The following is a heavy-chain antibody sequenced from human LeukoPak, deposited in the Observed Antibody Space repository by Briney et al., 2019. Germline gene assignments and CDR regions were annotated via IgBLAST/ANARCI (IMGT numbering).Heavy chain of an antibody. CDR3: ARARAVGYYYYYYMDV. V-gene: IGHV4-34*01. CDR1: GGPFSGYY. Sequence: SETLSLTCAVYGGPFSGYYWSWIRQPPGKGLEWIGEINHSGSTNYNPSLKSRVTISVDTSKNQFSLKLSSVTAADTAVYYCARARAVGYYYYYYMDVWGKGTTVTVSS. CDR2: INHSGST. J-gene: IGHJ6*03. D-gene: IGHD6-19*01.